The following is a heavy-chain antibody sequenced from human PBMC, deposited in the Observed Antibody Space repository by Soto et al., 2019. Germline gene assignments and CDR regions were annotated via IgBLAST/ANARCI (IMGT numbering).Heavy chain of an antibody. CDR3: ARGLRRHEVGGTSDAFDI. V-gene: IGHV1-8*01. D-gene: IGHD6-19*01. J-gene: IGHJ3*02. Sequence: ASEKVACKASGYTFTRSDINWVRQATGQGLEWMGWMNPNSGNTGYAQKFQGRVTMTRNTSISTAYMELSSLRSEDTAVYYCARGLRRHEVGGTSDAFDIWGQGTMVTVSS. CDR2: MNPNSGNT. CDR1: GYTFTRSD.